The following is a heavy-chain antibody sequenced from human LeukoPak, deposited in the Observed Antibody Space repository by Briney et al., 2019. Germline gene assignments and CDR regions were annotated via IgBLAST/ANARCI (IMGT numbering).Heavy chain of an antibody. Sequence: SETLSLTYTVSGGSISSYYWSWIRQPPGKGLEWIGCIYYSGSTNYNPSLKSRVTISVDTSKNQFSLKLSSVTAADTAVYYCARVDPDSSSTLEVFDYWGQGTLVTVSS. CDR2: IYYSGST. CDR1: GGSISSYY. CDR3: ARVDPDSSSTLEVFDY. V-gene: IGHV4-59*01. D-gene: IGHD6-6*01. J-gene: IGHJ4*02.